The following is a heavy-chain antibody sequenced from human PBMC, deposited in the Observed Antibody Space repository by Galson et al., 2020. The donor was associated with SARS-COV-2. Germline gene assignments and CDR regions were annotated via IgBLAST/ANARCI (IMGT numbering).Heavy chain of an antibody. CDR2: INMNGGST. D-gene: IGHD2-2*02. Sequence: GGSLRLSCTASGVTFDDYGMSWVRQVPGKGLEWVSGINMNGGSTGYGDSVKGRFTISRDNAANSLYMQMNSLRAEDTALYYCARGYMAGPFDIWGQGTMVTVSS. CDR3: ARGYMAGPFDI. J-gene: IGHJ3*02. CDR1: GVTFDDYG. V-gene: IGHV3-20*04.